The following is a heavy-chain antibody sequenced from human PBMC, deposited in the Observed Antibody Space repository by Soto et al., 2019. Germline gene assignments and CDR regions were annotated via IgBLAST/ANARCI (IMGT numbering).Heavy chain of an antibody. CDR1: GGTFSGYG. V-gene: IGHV1-69*01. Sequence: QVQLVESGDEVKKPGSSVKVSCKASGGTFSGYGISWVRQAPRQGLEWQGGIIPIFGTANYAQKFQGRVTITADESTSTAYMELSSLRSEDTAVYYCARENTAMAGTDENWFDPWGQGTLVTVSS. D-gene: IGHD5-18*01. J-gene: IGHJ5*02. CDR3: ARENTAMAGTDENWFDP. CDR2: IIPIFGTA.